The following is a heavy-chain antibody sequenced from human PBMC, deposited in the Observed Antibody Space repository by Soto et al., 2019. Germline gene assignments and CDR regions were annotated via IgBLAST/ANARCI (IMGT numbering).Heavy chain of an antibody. D-gene: IGHD3-16*01. CDR1: GTIFSSYT. CDR3: ARGLGGRMDD. J-gene: IGHJ6*02. CDR2: IIPILGET. Sequence: QVQLVQSGAEVKKPGSSVRVSCKASGTIFSSYTISWVRQAPGQGLEWMGRIIPILGETNSAQKFQGRVTLPEDKSTNTAYMELNSLRLEDTALYYCARGLGGRMDDWGQGTTVTVSS. V-gene: IGHV1-69*08.